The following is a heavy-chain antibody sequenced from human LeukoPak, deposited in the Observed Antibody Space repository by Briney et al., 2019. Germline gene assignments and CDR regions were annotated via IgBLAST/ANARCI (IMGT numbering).Heavy chain of an antibody. CDR3: ARVDEDIVVVPAAMPFYYYYGMDV. Sequence: GGSLRLSCAASGFTFSSYWMSWVRKAPGKGREWVANIKHDGSEKDYVDSVKGRFTISRDNAKNSLYLQMNSLRAEDTAVYYCARVDEDIVVVPAAMPFYYYYGMDVWGKGTTVTVSS. CDR1: GFTFSSYW. J-gene: IGHJ6*04. CDR2: IKHDGSEK. V-gene: IGHV3-7*03. D-gene: IGHD2-2*01.